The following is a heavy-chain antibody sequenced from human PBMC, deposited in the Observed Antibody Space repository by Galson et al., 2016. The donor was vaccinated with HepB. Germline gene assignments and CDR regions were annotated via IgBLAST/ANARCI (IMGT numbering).Heavy chain of an antibody. CDR2: ST. Sequence: STYYNPSLKSRVTISVDTSKNQFSLKLSSVTAADTAVYYCAIHYDILTGWFDPWGQGTLVTVSS. J-gene: IGHJ5*02. V-gene: IGHV4-39*01. CDR3: AIHYDILTGWFDP. D-gene: IGHD3-9*01.